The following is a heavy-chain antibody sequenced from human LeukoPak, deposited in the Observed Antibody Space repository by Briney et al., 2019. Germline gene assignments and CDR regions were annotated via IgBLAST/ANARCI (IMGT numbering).Heavy chain of an antibody. CDR1: GGSISSYY. D-gene: IGHD5-18*01. CDR2: IYSSGRT. V-gene: IGHV4-59*01. Sequence: SETLSLTCGFAGGSISSYYWSWIRQPPGKGLEWIGYIYSSGRTTYNPSLKSRVTISVDTSKNQSSLRLSSVTAADTAVYHCARRQKYRSGYTVTELGSGYFDNWGQGTLVTVSS. J-gene: IGHJ4*02. CDR3: ARRQKYRSGYTVTELGSGYFDN.